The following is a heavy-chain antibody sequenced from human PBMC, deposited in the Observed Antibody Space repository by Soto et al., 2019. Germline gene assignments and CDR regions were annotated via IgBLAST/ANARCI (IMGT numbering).Heavy chain of an antibody. CDR3: ARGLISGWYVPFGY. CDR1: GFTVSSNY. V-gene: IGHV3-53*02. D-gene: IGHD6-19*01. CDR2: IYSGGST. Sequence: EVQLVETGGGLIQPGGSLRLSCAASGFTVSSNYMSWVRQAPGKGLEWVSVIYSGGSTYYADSVKGRFTISRDNSKNTLYLQMNSLRAEDTAVYYCARGLISGWYVPFGYWGQGTLVTVSS. J-gene: IGHJ4*02.